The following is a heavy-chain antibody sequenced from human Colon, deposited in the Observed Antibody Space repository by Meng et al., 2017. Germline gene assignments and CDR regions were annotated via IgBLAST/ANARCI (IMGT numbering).Heavy chain of an antibody. Sequence: GESLMISCASSGVIFSNYWMHWVRQIPGKGLVWVSRISSDGSTTTYTDAVKGRFTISRDNAKKSVYLQMSSLRVEDTAVYYCTTWGSVGQFDYWGQGSLVTVSS. J-gene: IGHJ4*02. CDR3: TTWGSVGQFDY. V-gene: IGHV3-74*01. CDR1: GVIFSNYW. D-gene: IGHD2-15*01. CDR2: ISSDGSTT.